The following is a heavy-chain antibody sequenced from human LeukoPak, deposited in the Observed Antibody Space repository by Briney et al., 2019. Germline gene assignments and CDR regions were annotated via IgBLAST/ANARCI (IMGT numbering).Heavy chain of an antibody. CDR3: AKSRSGWYLIIDY. D-gene: IGHD6-19*01. CDR2: ISWNSGSI. CDR1: GFTFDDYA. V-gene: IGHV3-9*01. Sequence: GGSLRLSCAASGFTFDDYAMHWDRQAPGKGLEWVSGISWNSGSIGYADSVKGRFTISRDNAKNSLYLQMNSLRAEDTALYYCAKSRSGWYLIIDYWGQGTLVTVSS. J-gene: IGHJ4*02.